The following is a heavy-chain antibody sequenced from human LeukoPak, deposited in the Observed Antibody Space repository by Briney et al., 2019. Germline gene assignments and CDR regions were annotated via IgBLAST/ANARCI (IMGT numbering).Heavy chain of an antibody. V-gene: IGHV3-23*01. CDR1: GFTFTSYA. CDR3: AKDREDSAMISGVFDL. Sequence: PGGSLRLSCTASGFTFTSYAMTWVRQAPGKGLEWVSGISGSGGHTYNADSVEGRFTISRDNSKYTVSLQLSSLRVEDTAVYFCAKDREDSAMISGVFDLWGRGTLVTVSS. D-gene: IGHD5-18*01. J-gene: IGHJ2*01. CDR2: ISGSGGHT.